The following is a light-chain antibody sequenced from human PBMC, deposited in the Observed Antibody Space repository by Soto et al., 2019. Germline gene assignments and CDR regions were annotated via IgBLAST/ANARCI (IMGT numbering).Light chain of an antibody. CDR3: SSYTTTATLV. J-gene: IGLJ2*01. Sequence: QSALTQPASVSGSPGQSITVSCTGTSSDIGGHDYVSWYQHFPGKAPKLILYEVTPRPSGISPRFSGSKSGNTASLTSSGLQSEDEAHYYCSSYTTTATLVFGGGTKLTVL. CDR2: EVT. CDR1: SSDIGGHDY. V-gene: IGLV2-14*01.